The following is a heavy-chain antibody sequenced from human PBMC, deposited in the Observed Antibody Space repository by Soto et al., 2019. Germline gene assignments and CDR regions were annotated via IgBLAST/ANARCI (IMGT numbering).Heavy chain of an antibody. D-gene: IGHD3-3*02. J-gene: IGHJ6*02. CDR1: GFTFSSYG. V-gene: IGHV3-33*01. CDR2: IWYDGSNK. CDR3: ARDKLEVGFLEWLSLPHYYYYGMDV. Sequence: HPGGSLRLSCAASGFTFSSYGMHWVRQAPGKGLEWVAVIWYDGSNKYYADSVKGRFTISRDNSKNTLYLQMNSLRAEDTAVYYCARDKLEVGFLEWLSLPHYYYYGMDVWGQGTTVTVSS.